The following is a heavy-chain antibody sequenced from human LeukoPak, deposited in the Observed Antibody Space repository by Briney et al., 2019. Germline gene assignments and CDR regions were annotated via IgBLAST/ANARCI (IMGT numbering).Heavy chain of an antibody. D-gene: IGHD3-22*01. Sequence: SVKVSCKASGYTFTSYAISWVRQAPGQGLEWMGGIIPIFGTANYAQKFQGRVTITADESTNTAYMELSSLRSEDTAVYYCARARYDSSGYSSDDYWGQGTLVTVSS. J-gene: IGHJ4*02. CDR1: GYTFTSYA. CDR2: IIPIFGTA. V-gene: IGHV1-69*13. CDR3: ARARYDSSGYSSDDY.